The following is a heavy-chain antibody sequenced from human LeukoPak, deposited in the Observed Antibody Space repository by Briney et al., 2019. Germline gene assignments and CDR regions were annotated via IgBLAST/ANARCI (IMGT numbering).Heavy chain of an antibody. CDR3: AKEAGRDDFWDYFDC. J-gene: IGHJ4*02. CDR2: ITWNSGSR. CDR1: GFTFDDYA. Sequence: PGGSLRLSCAASGFTFDDYAMHWVRQVPGKGLEWVSGITWNSGSRGYADSVKGRFTISRGNAKNSLYLQMNSLSPEDTALYYCAKEAGRDDFWDYFDCWGQGTLVTVSS. V-gene: IGHV3-9*01. D-gene: IGHD5-24*01.